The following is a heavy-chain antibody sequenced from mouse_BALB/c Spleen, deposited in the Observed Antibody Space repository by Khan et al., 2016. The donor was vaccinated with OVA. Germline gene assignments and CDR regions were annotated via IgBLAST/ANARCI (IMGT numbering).Heavy chain of an antibody. J-gene: IGHJ2*01. V-gene: IGHV9-3-1*01. CDR2: MNTYTGEP. Sequence: QIQLVQSGPELKKPGETVKISCKASGYTFKDYVMNWVKQSPGEGLKWMGWMNTYTGEPTYADDFKGRFAFSLETSASTAYFQIISLKNEETATYFCVRVHGGYWGQGTTLTVAA. CDR3: VRVHGGY. CDR1: GYTFKDYV.